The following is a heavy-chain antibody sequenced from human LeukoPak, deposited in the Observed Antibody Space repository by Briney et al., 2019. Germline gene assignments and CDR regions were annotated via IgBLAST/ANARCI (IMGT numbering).Heavy chain of an antibody. CDR2: IYYSGST. D-gene: IGHD3-9*01. J-gene: IGHJ4*02. V-gene: IGHV4-59*08. Sequence: LETLSLTCTVSGGSISSYYWSWIRQAPGKGLEWIGNIYYSGSTNYNPSLKSRVTVSVDTSKNQFSLKLSSVTAADTAVYYCALGYDILTGRFDYWGQGTLVTVSS. CDR3: ALGYDILTGRFDY. CDR1: GGSISSYY.